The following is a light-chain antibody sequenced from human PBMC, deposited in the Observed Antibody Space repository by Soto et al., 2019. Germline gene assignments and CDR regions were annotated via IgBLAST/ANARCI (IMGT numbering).Light chain of an antibody. CDR2: GAS. CDR3: QQRSNWIT. V-gene: IGKV3-11*01. Sequence: EIVMTQSPATLSVSPGERATLSCRASQSVSSNLAWYQQKPGQAPRLLIYGASTRATGIPARFSGSGSGTDFILTISSLEPEDFAIYYCQQRSNWITFGQGTRLEIK. J-gene: IGKJ5*01. CDR1: QSVSSN.